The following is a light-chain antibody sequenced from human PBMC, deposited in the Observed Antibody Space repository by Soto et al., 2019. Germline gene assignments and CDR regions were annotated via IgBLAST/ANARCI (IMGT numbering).Light chain of an antibody. V-gene: IGLV2-14*01. Sequence: QSALTQPASVSGSPGQSITISCTGTSSDVGGYNFVSWYQHHPGKVPKVIIYEVSNRPSGVSNRFSGSKSGNTASLTISGLQAEDEADYYCSSYTSISTWVFGGGTKLTVL. CDR1: SSDVGGYNF. J-gene: IGLJ3*02. CDR2: EVS. CDR3: SSYTSISTWV.